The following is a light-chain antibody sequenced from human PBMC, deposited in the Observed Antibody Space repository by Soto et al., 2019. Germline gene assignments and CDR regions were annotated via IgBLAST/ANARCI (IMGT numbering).Light chain of an antibody. CDR2: EVS. CDR3: SSYAGSNNYV. J-gene: IGLJ1*01. CDR1: SSDVGGYNY. Sequence: QSVLTQPPSASGCPGQSVTISCTGTSSDVGGYNYVSWYQQHPGKAPKLMIYEVSKRPSGVPDRFSGSKSGNTASLTVSGLQAEDEAEYYCSSYAGSNNYVFGTGTKVTVL. V-gene: IGLV2-8*01.